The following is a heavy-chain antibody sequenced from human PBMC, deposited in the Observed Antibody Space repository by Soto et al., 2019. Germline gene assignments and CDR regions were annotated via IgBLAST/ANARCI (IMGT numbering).Heavy chain of an antibody. Sequence: PSETLSLTCSVSGGPLNSYWWGWLRQPAGKGLEWIGRVYSSGTTDYNPSLNSRATMSVETSKNQFSLKLTSVTAADTAVYYCARATGSYAYAEGYCGQGIKVTVS. J-gene: IGHJ4*02. D-gene: IGHD2-8*02. V-gene: IGHV4-4*07. CDR2: VYSSGTT. CDR3: ARATGSYAYAEGY. CDR1: GGPLNSYW.